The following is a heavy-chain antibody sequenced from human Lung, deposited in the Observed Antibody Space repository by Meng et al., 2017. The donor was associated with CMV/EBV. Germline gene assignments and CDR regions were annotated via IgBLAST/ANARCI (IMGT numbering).Heavy chain of an antibody. CDR3: ARDRIRFDP. Sequence: SCAATGLIFSSYWMHWVRQAPGKGLVWVSRINSDGSSTSYADSVKGGFTISRDNAKNTLYLQMNSLRAEDTAVYYCARDRIRFDPLGQGTLVTVSS. V-gene: IGHV3-74*01. J-gene: IGHJ5*02. CDR1: GLIFSSYW. CDR2: INSDGSST.